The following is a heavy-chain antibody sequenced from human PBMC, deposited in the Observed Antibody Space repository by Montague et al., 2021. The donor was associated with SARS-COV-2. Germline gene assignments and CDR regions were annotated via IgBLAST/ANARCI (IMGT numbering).Heavy chain of an antibody. CDR3: ARVDSSGPGDY. Sequence: SETLSLTCTVSGGSLNNYFWSWIRQPPGKGLEWVGYISDSGSTNYNPSLQSRVTITVDTARNQFSLKLLSVTAADTAFYYCARVDSSGPGDYWGQGILVSVSS. CDR1: GGSLNNYF. J-gene: IGHJ4*02. D-gene: IGHD3-22*01. V-gene: IGHV4-59*01. CDR2: ISDSGST.